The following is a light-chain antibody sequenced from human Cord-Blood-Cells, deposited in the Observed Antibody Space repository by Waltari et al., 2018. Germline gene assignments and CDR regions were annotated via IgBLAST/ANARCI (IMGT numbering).Light chain of an antibody. CDR2: GKN. CDR3: NSRDSSGNHLV. J-gene: IGLJ2*01. CDR1: SLRSYY. Sequence: SPALTQDPAVSVALGQTVRITCQGDSLRSYYASWYQQKPGQAPVLVIYGKNNRPSGIPDRFSGSSSRNTASLTSTGAQAEDEADYYCNSRDSSGNHLVFGGGTKLTVL. V-gene: IGLV3-19*01.